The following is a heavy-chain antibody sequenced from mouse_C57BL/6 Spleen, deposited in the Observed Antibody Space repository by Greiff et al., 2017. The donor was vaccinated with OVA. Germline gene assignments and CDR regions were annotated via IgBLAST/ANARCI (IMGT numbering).Heavy chain of an antibody. CDR2: INPSSGYT. J-gene: IGHJ1*03. V-gene: IGHV1-7*01. CDR3: ARDYGSSYPYWYFDV. CDR1: GYTFTSYW. D-gene: IGHD1-1*01. Sequence: QVKLQESGAELAKTGASVKLSCKASGYTFTSYWMHWVKQRPGQGLEWIGYINPSSGYTKYNQKVKDKGTLTADKSSSTAYMQLSSLTYEDSAVYYCARDYGSSYPYWYFDVWGTGTTVTVSS.